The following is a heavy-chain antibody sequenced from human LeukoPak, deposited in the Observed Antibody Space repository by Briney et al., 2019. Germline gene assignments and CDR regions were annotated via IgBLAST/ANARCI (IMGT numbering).Heavy chain of an antibody. Sequence: GESLKISCKGSGYSFTSYWIGWVRQMPGKGLEWMGIIYPGDSDTRYSLSFQGQVTISADKSISTAYLQWSSLKASDTAMYYCARQFGYCSGGSCYSGHYYYYMDVWGKGTTVTVSS. CDR2: IYPGDSDT. V-gene: IGHV5-51*01. D-gene: IGHD2-15*01. CDR3: ARQFGYCSGGSCYSGHYYYYMDV. J-gene: IGHJ6*03. CDR1: GYSFTSYW.